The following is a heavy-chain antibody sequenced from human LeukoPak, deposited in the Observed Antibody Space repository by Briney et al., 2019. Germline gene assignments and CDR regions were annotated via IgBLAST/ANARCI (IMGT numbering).Heavy chain of an antibody. D-gene: IGHD5-18*01. CDR2: INRDGSGI. V-gene: IGHV3-74*01. Sequence: PGGTLTLSCAVSGFTFSTYWMHWVRQAPGKGLVWISRINRDGSGITYADSVKGRFTISRDNAKSILYLQMNSLRAEDTAVYYCANTGYNYEFDYWGQGTLVTVSS. CDR1: GFTFSTYW. CDR3: ANTGYNYEFDY. J-gene: IGHJ4*02.